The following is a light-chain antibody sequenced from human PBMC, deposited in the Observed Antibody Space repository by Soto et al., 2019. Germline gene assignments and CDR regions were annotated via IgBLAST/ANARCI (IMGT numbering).Light chain of an antibody. Sequence: EIAMTQSPATLSASPEERATLSCSASQSVSSNLAWYQQKPGQAPRLLIYGASTRAAGIPARVSGSGSGTEFTRTISSLQSEDFAVYYCQQYDRWPALTVGGGNKVEIK. CDR2: GAS. CDR1: QSVSSN. J-gene: IGKJ4*01. CDR3: QQYDRWPALT. V-gene: IGKV3D-15*01.